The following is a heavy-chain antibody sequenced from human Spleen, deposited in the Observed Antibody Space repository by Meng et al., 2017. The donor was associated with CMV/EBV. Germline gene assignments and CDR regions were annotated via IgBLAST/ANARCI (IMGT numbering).Heavy chain of an antibody. J-gene: IGHJ4*02. V-gene: IGHV1-69*05. Sequence: SGGTFSSYEIMWVRQASGQGLEWMGGIIPIFGTANYAQKFQGRVTITTDESTSTAYMELSSLRSEDTAVYYCAREGSSSPNYYFDYWGQGTLVTVSS. CDR2: IIPIFGTA. CDR1: GGTFSSYE. CDR3: AREGSSSPNYYFDY. D-gene: IGHD6-6*01.